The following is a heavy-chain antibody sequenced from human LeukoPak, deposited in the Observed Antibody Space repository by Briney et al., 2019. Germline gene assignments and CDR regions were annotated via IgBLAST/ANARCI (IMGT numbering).Heavy chain of an antibody. CDR1: GFTFSSYG. CDR2: IWYDGSNK. V-gene: IGHV3-33*03. Sequence: GGSLRLSCAASGFTFSSYGMHWVRQAPGKGLEWVAVIWYDGSNKYYADSVKGRFTISRDNAKNSLYLQMNSLRVEDTAVYYCAKEGRSLQTYWGQGTLVTVSS. D-gene: IGHD5-24*01. J-gene: IGHJ4*02. CDR3: AKEGRSLQTY.